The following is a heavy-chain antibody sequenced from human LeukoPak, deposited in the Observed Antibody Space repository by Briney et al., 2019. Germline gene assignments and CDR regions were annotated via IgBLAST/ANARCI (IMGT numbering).Heavy chain of an antibody. CDR2: ISGSGVNT. CDR3: MKENSYTYGSRSYYIDDH. D-gene: IGHD3-10*01. J-gene: IGHJ4*02. V-gene: IGHV3-23*01. CDR1: GFTFSSIA. Sequence: GGSLRLSCAASGFTFSSIAMSWVRQTPGKGLEWVSAISGSGVNTYYAESVKGRFTISRDNSRDTLYLQMNTLRAEDTAVYYCMKENSYTYGSRSYYIDDHWGQGTLVSVSS.